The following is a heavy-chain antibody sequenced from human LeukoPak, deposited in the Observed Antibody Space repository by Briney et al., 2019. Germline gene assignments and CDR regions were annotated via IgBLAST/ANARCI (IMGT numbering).Heavy chain of an antibody. J-gene: IGHJ4*02. Sequence: SETLTLTCDVSGYSISSGYYCGWLRPPPRKGLGWSGSIYNSGRTNYNQNLKSRVIISVDTSKNEFSLKLSSVTAADTAVYYCAREEVQRRKFDYWGQGTLVTVSS. V-gene: IGHV4-38-2*02. D-gene: IGHD1-1*01. CDR2: IYNSGRT. CDR1: GYSISSGYY. CDR3: AREEVQRRKFDY.